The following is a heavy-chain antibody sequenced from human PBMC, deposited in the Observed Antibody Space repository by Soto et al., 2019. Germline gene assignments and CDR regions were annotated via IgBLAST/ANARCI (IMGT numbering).Heavy chain of an antibody. CDR2: INPNSGGT. J-gene: IGHJ4*02. CDR3: ARDDSGFSGSDYIDYLNY. D-gene: IGHD1-26*01. V-gene: IGHV1-2*02. Sequence: ASVKVSCKASGYTFTGYYMHWVLQAPGQGLEWMGWINPNSGGTNYAEQFQGRVTFTRDTSASTVYMELSRLTSEDTAVYYCARDDSGFSGSDYIDYLNYWGQGALVTVSS. CDR1: GYTFTGYY.